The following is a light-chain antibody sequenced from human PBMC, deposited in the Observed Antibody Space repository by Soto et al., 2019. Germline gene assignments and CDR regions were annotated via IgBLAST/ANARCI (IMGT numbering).Light chain of an antibody. V-gene: IGKV3-20*01. J-gene: IGKJ1*01. CDR1: QSFRGL. CDR2: GAS. CDR3: QQYGSSPWT. Sequence: EVVLTQSPVTLSLSPGERATLSCRASQSFRGLLAWYQQKPGQAPRLLIYGASSRATGIPARFSGSGSGTDFTLPISRLEPEDFAVYYCQQYGSSPWTFGQGTKVEIK.